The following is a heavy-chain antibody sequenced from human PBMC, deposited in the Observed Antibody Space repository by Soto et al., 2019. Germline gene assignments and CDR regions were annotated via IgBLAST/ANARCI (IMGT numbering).Heavy chain of an antibody. V-gene: IGHV3-74*01. D-gene: IGHD6-19*01. Sequence: PGGSLRLARAASGFTVRTYWMDWVRQAPGKGLVWVSRLNSDGSVTGYADSVKGLFTISRDNAKNTLYLQMNSLRAEDTAVYYWGRGPSGWSYFDNWAQGTLVTVSS. CDR1: GFTVRTYW. J-gene: IGHJ4*02. CDR3: GRGPSGWSYFDN. CDR2: LNSDGSVT.